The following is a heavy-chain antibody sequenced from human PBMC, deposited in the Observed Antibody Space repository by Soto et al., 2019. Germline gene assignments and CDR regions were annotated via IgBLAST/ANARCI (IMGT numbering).Heavy chain of an antibody. J-gene: IGHJ4*02. CDR1: GDSISSGGYY. CDR3: ARVKGGTTRRAFDS. CDR2: IYDNGGA. Sequence: QVQLQESGPGLVKPSQTLSLTCTVSGDSISSGGYYWSWIRQHPGKGLEWIGYIYDNGGAYYSPSLRGRVVISLDRSENQFSLRLSSVTAAVTAVYYCARVKGGTTRRAFDSWGQGPLVPVSS. V-gene: IGHV4-31*03. D-gene: IGHD1-7*01.